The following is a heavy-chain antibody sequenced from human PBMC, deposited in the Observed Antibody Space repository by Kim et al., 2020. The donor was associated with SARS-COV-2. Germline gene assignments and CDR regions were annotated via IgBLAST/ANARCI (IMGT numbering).Heavy chain of an antibody. CDR2: MNPNSGNT. J-gene: IGHJ6*02. V-gene: IGHV1-8*01. CDR1: GYTFTSYD. Sequence: ASVKVSCKASGYTFTSYDINWVRQATGQGLEWMGWMNPNSGNTGYAQKFQGRVTMTRNTSISTAYMELSSLRSEDTAVYYCARGGAITMIVVVITPYYYYCMDVWGQGTTVTVSS. D-gene: IGHD3-22*01. CDR3: ARGGAITMIVVVITPYYYYCMDV.